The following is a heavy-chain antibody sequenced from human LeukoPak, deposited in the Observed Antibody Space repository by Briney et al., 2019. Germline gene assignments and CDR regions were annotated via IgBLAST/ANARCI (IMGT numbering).Heavy chain of an antibody. CDR2: ISSSGGYI. CDR3: ARGRLEWLLPFDY. CDR1: GFTFSSYS. V-gene: IGHV3-21*01. D-gene: IGHD3-3*01. Sequence: GGSLRLSCAASGFTFSSYSMNWVRQAPGKGLEWVSSISSSGGYIYSADSMKGRFTISRDNAKNSLYLQMNSLRAEDTAVYYCARGRLEWLLPFDYWGQGTLVTVSS. J-gene: IGHJ4*02.